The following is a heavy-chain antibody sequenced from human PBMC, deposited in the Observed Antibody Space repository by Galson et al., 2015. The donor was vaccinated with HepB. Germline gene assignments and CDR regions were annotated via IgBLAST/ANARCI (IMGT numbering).Heavy chain of an antibody. CDR2: INAGNGNT. Sequence: QSGAEVKKPGESLRISCKASGYTFTSYAMHWVRQAPGQRLEWMGWINAGNGNTKYSQKFQGRVTITRDTSASTAYMELSSLRSEDTAVYYCARNYCSGGSCKLDYWAREPWSPSPQ. CDR1: GYTFTSYA. J-gene: IGHJ4*02. CDR3: ARNYCSGGSCKLDY. V-gene: IGHV1-3*01. D-gene: IGHD2-15*01.